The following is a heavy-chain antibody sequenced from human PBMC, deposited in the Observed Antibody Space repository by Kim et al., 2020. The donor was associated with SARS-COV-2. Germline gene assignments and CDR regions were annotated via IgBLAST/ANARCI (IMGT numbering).Heavy chain of an antibody. D-gene: IGHD2-2*01. V-gene: IGHV3-21*01. J-gene: IGHJ4*02. CDR2: ISSSGSDI. CDR1: GLTFSSYS. CDR3: ASGSGLYFSSRRFYSVGY. Sequence: GGSLRLSCAASGLTFSSYSMNWVRQAPGKGLEWVSSISSSGSDIYYADSVKGRFTISRDNAKNSLYLQVTSLRAEDTAVYYCASGSGLYFSSRRFYSVGYWGQGTLVTVPS.